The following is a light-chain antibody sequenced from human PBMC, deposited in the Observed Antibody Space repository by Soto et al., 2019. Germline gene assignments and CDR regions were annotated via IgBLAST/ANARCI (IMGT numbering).Light chain of an antibody. V-gene: IGKV1-5*01. CDR1: QSVTKW. CDR3: HHYNGHSTSS. Sequence: DIQMTQSPSTLSAYVGDRVTITCRASQSVTKWVAWYQQRPGQAPKILIWDASSLQRGVPTRFSGSGIGTEFSLSISSLQPDDFATYYYHHYNGHSTSSFGQGTKVEIK. CDR2: DAS. J-gene: IGKJ1*01.